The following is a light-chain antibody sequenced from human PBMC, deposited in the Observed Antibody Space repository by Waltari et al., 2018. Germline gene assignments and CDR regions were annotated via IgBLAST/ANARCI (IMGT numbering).Light chain of an antibody. V-gene: IGLV1-44*01. J-gene: IGLJ3*02. Sequence: QSLLTQPPSVSGPPGQTVTISCSGSTSNIGSHSVNWYHHVPGTAPQLLIFSGRQRTSGCPDRFSASKSGATASLVISGLQSEDEGDYYCAAWDDALTGPLFGGGTKLTVL. CDR1: TSNIGSHS. CDR3: AAWDDALTGPL. CDR2: SGR.